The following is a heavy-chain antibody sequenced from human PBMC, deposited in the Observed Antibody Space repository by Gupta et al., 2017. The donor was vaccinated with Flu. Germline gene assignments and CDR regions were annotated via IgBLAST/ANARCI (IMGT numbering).Heavy chain of an antibody. CDR1: GFTFSSYS. CDR3: ARDLRLGELSLPYYFDY. V-gene: IGHV3-21*01. CDR2: ISSSSSYI. J-gene: IGHJ4*02. Sequence: EVQLVESGGGLVKPGGSLRLSCAASGFTFSSYSMNWVRQAPGKGLEWVSSISSSSSYIYYADSVKGRFTISRDNAKNSLYLQMNSLRAEDTAVYYCARDLRLGELSLPYYFDYWGQGTLVTVSS. D-gene: IGHD3-16*02.